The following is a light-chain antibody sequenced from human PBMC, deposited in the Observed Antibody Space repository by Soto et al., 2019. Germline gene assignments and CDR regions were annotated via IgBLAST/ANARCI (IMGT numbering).Light chain of an antibody. Sequence: DIQMTQSPSTLSASVGDRVTITCRASQSISSWLAWYQQKPGKAPKLLIYDASSLESGVPSRFSGSGSGTEFTLTMSRLQPDDFATYYCQQYNSYPWTFGQGTKVEIK. V-gene: IGKV1-5*01. CDR3: QQYNSYPWT. CDR2: DAS. J-gene: IGKJ1*01. CDR1: QSISSW.